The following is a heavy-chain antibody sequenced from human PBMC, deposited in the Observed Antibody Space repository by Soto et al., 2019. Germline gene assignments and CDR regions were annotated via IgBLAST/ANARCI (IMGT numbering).Heavy chain of an antibody. D-gene: IGHD3-9*01. CDR1: GYTFTSYG. Sequence: ASVKVSCKASGYTFTSYGISWVRQAPGQGLEWMGWISAYNGNTNYAQKLQGRVTMTTDTSTSTAYMELRSLRSDDTAVYYCARLLHITYYDILTGYYNPDYWGQGTLVTVS. CDR3: ARLLHITYYDILTGYYNPDY. CDR2: ISAYNGNT. V-gene: IGHV1-18*01. J-gene: IGHJ4*02.